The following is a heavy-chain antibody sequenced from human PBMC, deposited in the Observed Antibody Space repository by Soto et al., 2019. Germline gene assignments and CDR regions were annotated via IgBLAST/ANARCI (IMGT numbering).Heavy chain of an antibody. CDR3: ARGEVGGFGSKRNWFDP. CDR2: IYYSGST. V-gene: IGHV4-59*01. CDR1: GGSISSYY. J-gene: IGHJ5*02. D-gene: IGHD3-10*01. Sequence: LSLTCTVSGGSISSYYWSWIRQPPGKGLEWIGYIYYSGSTNYNPSLKSRVTISVDTSKNQFSLKLSSVTAADTAVYYCARGEVGGFGSKRNWFDPWGQGTLVTVSS.